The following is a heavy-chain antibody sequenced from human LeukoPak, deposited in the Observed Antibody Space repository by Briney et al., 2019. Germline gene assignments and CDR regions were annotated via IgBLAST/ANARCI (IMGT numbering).Heavy chain of an antibody. J-gene: IGHJ6*03. Sequence: ASVKVSCKASGYTFTSYGISWVRQAPGQGLEWIGWISAYNGNTNYAQKLQGRVTMTTDTSTSTAYMELRSLRSDDTAVYYCARVLEWLYRQDYYYYMDVWGKGTTVTVSS. CDR3: ARVLEWLYRQDYYYYMDV. CDR1: GYTFTSYG. D-gene: IGHD3-3*01. V-gene: IGHV1-18*04. CDR2: ISAYNGNT.